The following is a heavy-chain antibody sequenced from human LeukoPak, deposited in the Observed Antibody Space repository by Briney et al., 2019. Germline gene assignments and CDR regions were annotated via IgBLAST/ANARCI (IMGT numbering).Heavy chain of an antibody. CDR3: ARTFSRIAVAGGYFDL. Sequence: SETLSLTCAVYGGSFSGYYWSWIRQPPGKGLEWIGEINHSGSTNYNPSLKSRVTISVDTSKNQFSLKLSSVTAADTAVYYCARTFSRIAVAGGYFDLWGRGTLVTVSS. J-gene: IGHJ2*01. CDR1: GGSFSGYY. CDR2: INHSGST. V-gene: IGHV4-34*01. D-gene: IGHD6-19*01.